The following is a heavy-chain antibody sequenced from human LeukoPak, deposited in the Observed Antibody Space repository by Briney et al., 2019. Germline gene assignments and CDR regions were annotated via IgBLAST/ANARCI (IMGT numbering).Heavy chain of an antibody. D-gene: IGHD4-17*01. CDR1: GFTFSTYW. CDR2: INSDGSTT. V-gene: IGHV3-74*01. J-gene: IGHJ6*03. Sequence: GASLRLSCVASGFTFSTYWMDWVRQAPGEGRGWVSRINSDGSTTTYADSVKGRFTISRDNAKNTLYLQMNSLRVEDTAVYYCARSTTHPYYNYMDVWGKGTTVTLSS. CDR3: ARSTTHPYYNYMDV.